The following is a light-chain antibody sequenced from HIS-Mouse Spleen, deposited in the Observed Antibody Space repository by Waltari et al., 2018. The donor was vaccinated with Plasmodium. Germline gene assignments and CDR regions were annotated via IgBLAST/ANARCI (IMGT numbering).Light chain of an antibody. J-gene: IGLJ2*01. V-gene: IGLV3-1*01. Sequence: SYELTQPPSVSVSPGQTASITCPGDNLGDKYACWYQQKPGQSPVLVIYQDSKRPSGLPERFSGSNSGNTATLTISGTQAMDEADYYCQAWDSSTVVFGGGTKLTVL. CDR1: NLGDKY. CDR3: QAWDSSTVV. CDR2: QDS.